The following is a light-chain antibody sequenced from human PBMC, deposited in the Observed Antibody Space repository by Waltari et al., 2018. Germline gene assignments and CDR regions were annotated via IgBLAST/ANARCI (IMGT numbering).Light chain of an antibody. CDR2: AVP. V-gene: IGLV2-11*01. Sequence: QSALTQPRSVSGSPGQSVTISCAGTSSDVGGYKYVSWYQQPPGKAPKPMISAVPQRPSGVPGRFSGSKSGTTASLTISGLQAEDEAEYYCCSYAGGSYVFGTGTKVTVL. CDR3: CSYAGGSYV. CDR1: SSDVGGYKY. J-gene: IGLJ1*01.